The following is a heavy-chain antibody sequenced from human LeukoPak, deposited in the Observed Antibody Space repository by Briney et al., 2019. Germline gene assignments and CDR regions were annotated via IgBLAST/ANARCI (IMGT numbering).Heavy chain of an antibody. Sequence: GGSLRLSCAASGFTFSSYSMNWVRQAPGKGLEWVSSISSSSSYIYYADSVKGRFTISRDNAKNSLYLQMNSLRAEDTAVYYCARVISLWEPKDNDAFDIWGQGTMVTVSS. CDR1: GFTFSSYS. D-gene: IGHD1-26*01. CDR2: ISSSSSYI. J-gene: IGHJ3*02. CDR3: ARVISLWEPKDNDAFDI. V-gene: IGHV3-21*01.